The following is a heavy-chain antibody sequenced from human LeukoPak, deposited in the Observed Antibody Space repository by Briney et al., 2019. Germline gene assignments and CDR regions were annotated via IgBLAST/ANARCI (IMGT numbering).Heavy chain of an antibody. CDR2: ISGGGGDT. V-gene: IGHV3-23*01. J-gene: IGHJ4*02. CDR3: AKGCSSISCYTSEY. CDR1: GFTFSSYA. Sequence: GGSLRLSCVASGFTFSSYAMTWVRQAPGKGLGWVSAISGGGGDTYYADSVKARFTISRDNSKNTLYLQMNSLRAEDTALYYCAKGCSSISCYTSEYWGQGTLVTVSS. D-gene: IGHD2-2*02.